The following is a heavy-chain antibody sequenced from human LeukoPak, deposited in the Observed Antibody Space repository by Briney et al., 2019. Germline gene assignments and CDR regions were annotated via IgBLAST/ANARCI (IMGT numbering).Heavy chain of an antibody. D-gene: IGHD2-15*01. CDR2: IIPIFGTA. J-gene: IGHJ5*02. CDR1: GGTFSSYA. Sequence: SVKVSCKASGGTFSSYAISWVRQAPGQELEWMGRIIPIFGTANYAQKFLGRVTITADKSTSTAYMELSSLRSEDTAVYYCARSVEENWFDPWGQGTLVTVSS. V-gene: IGHV1-69*06. CDR3: ARSVEENWFDP.